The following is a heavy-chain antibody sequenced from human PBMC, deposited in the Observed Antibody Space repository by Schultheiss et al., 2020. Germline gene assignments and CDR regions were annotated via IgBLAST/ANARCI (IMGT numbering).Heavy chain of an antibody. V-gene: IGHV1-18*01. J-gene: IGHJ6*02. Sequence: ASVTVSGKTSGYTFTSYGISWVRQAPGQGLEWMGWISAYNGNTNYAQKLQGRVTMTTDTSTSTAYMELRSLRSDDTAVYYCARERRYFDWYRDYYYYYGMDVWGQGTTVTVSS. CDR3: ARERRYFDWYRDYYYYYGMDV. D-gene: IGHD3-9*01. CDR2: ISAYNGNT. CDR1: GYTFTSYG.